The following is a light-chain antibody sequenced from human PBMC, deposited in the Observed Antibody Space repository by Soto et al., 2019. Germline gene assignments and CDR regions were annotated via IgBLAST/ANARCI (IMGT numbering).Light chain of an antibody. J-gene: IGKJ1*01. CDR2: TAS. Sequence: DLQMTQSPSSLSASVGDRVTLTCRASQTISTYLNWYQQRPGQAPKLLIYTASNLQSGVPSRFSGRGSGTDFTLTISSLQPEDFATYYCQQSYSTPRTFGQGTRVDFK. CDR3: QQSYSTPRT. V-gene: IGKV1-39*01. CDR1: QTISTY.